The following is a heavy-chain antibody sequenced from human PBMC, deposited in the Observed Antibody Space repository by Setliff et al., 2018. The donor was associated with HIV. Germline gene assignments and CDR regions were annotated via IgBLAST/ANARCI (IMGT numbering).Heavy chain of an antibody. Sequence: PSETLSLTCAVYGGSFSGYDWSWIRQPPGKGLEWIGEINHSGSTNYTPSLKSRVTISVDTSRNQFPLNLSSVTAAETAVYYCARAPLSGGSFGWFDPWGQGTLVTVSS. J-gene: IGHJ5*02. V-gene: IGHV4-34*01. D-gene: IGHD2-15*01. CDR1: GGSFSGYD. CDR2: INHSGST. CDR3: ARAPLSGGSFGWFDP.